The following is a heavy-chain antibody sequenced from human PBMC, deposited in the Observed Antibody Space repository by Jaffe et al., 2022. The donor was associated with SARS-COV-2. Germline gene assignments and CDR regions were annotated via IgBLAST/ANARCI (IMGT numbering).Heavy chain of an antibody. CDR3: ARGESSGYYNYYYYMDV. D-gene: IGHD3-22*01. J-gene: IGHJ6*03. V-gene: IGHV1-18*01. CDR2: IFTYNGNT. Sequence: QVQLVQSGTEVKKPGASVKVSCKASGYTFTSYGISWVRQAPGQGLEWMGWIFTYNGNTNYAQKFQGRVTMTTDTSTSTAYMELRSLRSDDTAVYYCARGESSGYYNYYYYMDVWGKGTTVTVSS. CDR1: GYTFTSYG.